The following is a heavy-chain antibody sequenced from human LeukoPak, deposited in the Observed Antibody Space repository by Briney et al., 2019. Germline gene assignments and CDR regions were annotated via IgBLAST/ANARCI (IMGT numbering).Heavy chain of an antibody. CDR1: SGSLRNYY. Sequence: SETLSLTCAVYSGSLRNYYWTWIRQPPDKGLEWIGEVSHRGNTNYNPSLKSRVTISVDRSKNQFSLKLSSVTAADTAVYYCGRGGDYSRDWGPDYWGQGTLVTVPS. J-gene: IGHJ4*02. CDR3: GRGGDYSRDWGPDY. V-gene: IGHV4-34*01. CDR2: VSHRGNT. D-gene: IGHD6-19*01.